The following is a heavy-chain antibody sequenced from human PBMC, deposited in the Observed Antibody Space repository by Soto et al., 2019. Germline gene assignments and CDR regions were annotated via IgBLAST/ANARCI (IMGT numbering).Heavy chain of an antibody. CDR2: IWYDGSNK. V-gene: IGHV3-33*01. J-gene: IGHJ6*02. D-gene: IGHD3-16*02. CDR3: ARSAVGGYRYYYYGLDV. Sequence: QVQLVESGGGVVQPGRSLRLSCAASGFTFSSYGMHWVRQAPGKGLAWVAVIWYDGSNKYYADSVKGRFTISRDNSKNTLYLQMNSLRAEDTAVYYCARSAVGGYRYYYYGLDVWGQGTTVTVSS. CDR1: GFTFSSYG.